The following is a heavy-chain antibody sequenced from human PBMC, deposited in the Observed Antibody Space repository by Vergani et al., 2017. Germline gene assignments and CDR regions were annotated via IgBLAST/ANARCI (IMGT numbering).Heavy chain of an antibody. CDR3: AHRIAEANWFDP. CDR1: GGPFSGYY. V-gene: IGHV4-34*01. Sequence: QVQLQQWGAGLLKPSETLSLTCAVYGGPFSGYYWSWIRQPPGTGLEWIGEINHSGSTNYNPSLKSRVTISVDTSKNQFSLKLSSVTAADTAVYYCAHRIAEANWFDPWGRGTLVTVSS. J-gene: IGHJ5*02. CDR2: INHSGST. D-gene: IGHD6-19*01.